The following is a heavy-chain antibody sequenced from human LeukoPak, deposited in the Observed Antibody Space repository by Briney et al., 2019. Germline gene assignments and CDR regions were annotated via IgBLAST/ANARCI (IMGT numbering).Heavy chain of an antibody. CDR2: IKQDGSEK. Sequence: GGSLRLSCAASGFTFSSYWMSWVRQAPGKGLEWVANIKQDGSEKYYVDSVKGRFTISRDNAKNSLYLQMNSLRAEDTAVYYCARGARYDFWSGYCTEEDDYWGQGTLVTVSS. CDR3: ARGARYDFWSGYCTEEDDY. CDR1: GFTFSSYW. V-gene: IGHV3-7*01. D-gene: IGHD3-3*01. J-gene: IGHJ4*02.